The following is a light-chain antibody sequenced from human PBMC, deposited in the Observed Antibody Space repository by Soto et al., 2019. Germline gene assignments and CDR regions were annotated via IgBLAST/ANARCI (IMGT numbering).Light chain of an antibody. CDR1: RSNIGTNP. CDR3: AAWDDRLNSVI. V-gene: IGLV1-44*01. Sequence: QSVLTQPPSASGTPGQSVSISCSGSRSNIGTNPVTAYQQLPGTAPKLLFYTNTQRPSGVPDRFSASKSGTSAPLAISGLQSEDEADYYCAAWDDRLNSVIFGGGTKLTVL. J-gene: IGLJ2*01. CDR2: TNT.